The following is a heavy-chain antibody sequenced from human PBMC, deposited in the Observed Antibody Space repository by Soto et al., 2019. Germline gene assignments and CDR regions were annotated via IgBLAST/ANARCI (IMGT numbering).Heavy chain of an antibody. V-gene: IGHV4-59*08. J-gene: IGHJ4*02. D-gene: IGHD5-18*01. CDR2: IYYSGST. Sequence: SETLSLTCTVSGGSIGSYYWSWIRQPPGKGLEWIGYIYYSGSTNYNPSLKSRVTISVDTSKNQFSLKLSSVTAADTAVYYCARHGTAMIPRYYFDYWGQGTLVTVSS. CDR3: ARHGTAMIPRYYFDY. CDR1: GGSIGSYY.